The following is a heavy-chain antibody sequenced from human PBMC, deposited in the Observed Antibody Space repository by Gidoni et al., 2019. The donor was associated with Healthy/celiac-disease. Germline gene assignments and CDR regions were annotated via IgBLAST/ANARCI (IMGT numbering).Heavy chain of an antibody. CDR2: IKQDGSEK. CDR1: GFTCSSYW. Sequence: EVQLVESGGGLVQPGGSLRLSCAASGFTCSSYWMSWVRQAPGKGLEWVANIKQDGSEKYYVDSVKGRFTISRDNAKNSLYLQMNSLRAEDTAVYYCARDAGLGIAVAGPYDYWGQGTLVTVSS. CDR3: ARDAGLGIAVAGPYDY. V-gene: IGHV3-7*01. D-gene: IGHD6-19*01. J-gene: IGHJ4*02.